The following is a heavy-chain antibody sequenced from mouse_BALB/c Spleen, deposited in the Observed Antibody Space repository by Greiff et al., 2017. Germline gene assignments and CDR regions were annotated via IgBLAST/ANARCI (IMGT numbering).Heavy chain of an antibody. CDR3: AREYGSSYWYFDV. CDR2: IWAGGST. CDR1: GFSLTSYG. D-gene: IGHD1-1*01. J-gene: IGHJ1*01. Sequence: VMLVESGPGLVAPSQSLSITCTVSGFSLTSYGVHWVRQPPGKGLEWLGVIWAGGSTNYNSALMSRLSISKDNSKSQVFLKMNSLQTDDTAMYYCAREYGSSYWYFDVWGAGTTVTVSS. V-gene: IGHV2-9*02.